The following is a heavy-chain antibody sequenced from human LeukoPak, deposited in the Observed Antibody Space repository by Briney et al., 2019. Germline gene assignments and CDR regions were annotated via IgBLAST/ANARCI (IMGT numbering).Heavy chain of an antibody. Sequence: SETLSLTCTVSGGSISSYYWSWIRRPAGKGLEWIGRIYTSGSTNYNPSLKSRVTMSVDTSKNQFSLKLSSVTAADAAVYYCARDLTVVYDAFDIWGQGTMVTVSS. V-gene: IGHV4-4*07. D-gene: IGHD2-8*02. J-gene: IGHJ3*02. CDR3: ARDLTVVYDAFDI. CDR1: GGSISSYY. CDR2: IYTSGST.